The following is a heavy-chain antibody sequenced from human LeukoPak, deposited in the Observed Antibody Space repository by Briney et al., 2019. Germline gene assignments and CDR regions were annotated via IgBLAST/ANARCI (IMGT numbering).Heavy chain of an antibody. CDR3: AREASDYGGND. CDR2: ISSSSSYT. V-gene: IGHV3-21*01. CDR1: GFTLSSYS. J-gene: IGHJ4*02. D-gene: IGHD4-23*01. Sequence: GGSLSLSCAASGFTLSSYSMNWVRQAPGKGLEWVSSISSSSSYTYYAESVKGRFTISRDNAKNSLYLQMNSLRAEDTAVYYCAREASDYGGNDWGQGTLVTVSS.